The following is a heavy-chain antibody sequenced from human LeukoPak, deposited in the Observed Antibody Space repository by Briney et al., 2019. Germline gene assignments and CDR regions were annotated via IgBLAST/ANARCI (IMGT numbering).Heavy chain of an antibody. CDR1: GFTFSSYS. J-gene: IGHJ4*02. D-gene: IGHD3-9*01. V-gene: IGHV3-21*01. Sequence: GGSLRLSCAASGFTFSSYSMSWVRQAPGKGLEWVSSITATSTSIYYADSLKGRFTTSRDNAKNSLYLKMNSLRAEDTAVYYCVRTYYDILTAYNPYFDYWGQGILVTVSS. CDR2: ITATSTSI. CDR3: VRTYYDILTAYNPYFDY.